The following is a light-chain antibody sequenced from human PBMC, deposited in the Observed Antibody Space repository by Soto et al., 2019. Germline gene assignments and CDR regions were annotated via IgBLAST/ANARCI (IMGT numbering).Light chain of an antibody. J-gene: IGLJ1*01. CDR1: SSDVGCYNY. V-gene: IGLV2-14*03. CDR3: SSYTTSNTRQIV. CDR2: DVS. Sequence: QSVLTQPASVSGSPGQSITISCTGTSSDVGCYNYVSWYQHHPGKAPKLIIYDVSNRPSGVSNRFSGSKSGNTASLTIAGLQPEDEADYYCSSYTTSNTRQIVFGTGTKVTVL.